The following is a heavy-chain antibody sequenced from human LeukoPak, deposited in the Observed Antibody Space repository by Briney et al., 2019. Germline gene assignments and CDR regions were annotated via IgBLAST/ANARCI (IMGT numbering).Heavy chain of an antibody. V-gene: IGHV4-34*01. CDR1: GGSFSGYY. Sequence: SETLSLTCAVYGGSFSGYYWSWIRQPPGKGLEWIGGINHSGSTNYNPSLKSRVTISVDTSKNQFSLKLSSVTAADTAVYYCARGPYYYDSSGYYRGYWGQGTLVTVSS. CDR2: INHSGST. J-gene: IGHJ4*02. CDR3: ARGPYYYDSSGYYRGY. D-gene: IGHD3-22*01.